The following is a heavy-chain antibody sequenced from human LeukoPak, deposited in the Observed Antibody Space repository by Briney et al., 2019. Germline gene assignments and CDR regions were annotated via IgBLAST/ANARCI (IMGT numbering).Heavy chain of an antibody. CDR3: AHSYIKGGLDP. CDR1: GFALSTSGVG. CDR2: SYWDDDK. J-gene: IGHJ5*02. D-gene: IGHD4-11*01. Sequence: SGPTPVTPTQTLPLTCTFSGFALSTSGVGVCWIRQPPGKALEWLALSYWDDDKCYSPSLKNRLTITKDTSKNQVVLTMTNMDPVDTATYYCAHSYIKGGLDPWGQGTLVTVSS. V-gene: IGHV2-5*02.